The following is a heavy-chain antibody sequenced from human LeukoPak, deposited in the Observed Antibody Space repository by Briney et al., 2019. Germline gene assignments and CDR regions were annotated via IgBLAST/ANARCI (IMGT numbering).Heavy chain of an antibody. J-gene: IGHJ4*02. V-gene: IGHV4-39*07. D-gene: IGHD3-10*01. Sequence: PSETLSLTCTVSGGSISSSSYYWGWIRQPPGKGLEWIGSIYYSGITYYNPSLKSRVTISVDTSKNQFSLKLSSVTAADTAVYYCARVPFFGELSRYFDYWGQGTLVTVSS. CDR2: IYYSGIT. CDR3: ARVPFFGELSRYFDY. CDR1: GGSISSSSYY.